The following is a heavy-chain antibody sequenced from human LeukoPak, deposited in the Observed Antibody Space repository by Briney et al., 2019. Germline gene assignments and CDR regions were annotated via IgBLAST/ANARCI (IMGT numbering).Heavy chain of an antibody. J-gene: IGHJ3*02. CDR1: GFTFSSYS. V-gene: IGHV3-48*04. CDR2: ISTSGLTI. D-gene: IGHD1-26*01. Sequence: GGSLRLSCAASGFTFSSYSMNWVRQAPGKGLEWVSYISTSGLTIFYADSVKGRFTISRDNAKNSLYLQMYSLRAEDTAVYYCARGVYSGSYHDAFDIWGQGTMVTVSS. CDR3: ARGVYSGSYHDAFDI.